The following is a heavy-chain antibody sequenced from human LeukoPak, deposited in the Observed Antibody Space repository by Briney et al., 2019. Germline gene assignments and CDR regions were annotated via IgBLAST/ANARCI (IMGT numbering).Heavy chain of an antibody. CDR3: ARGGGGYRIDY. V-gene: IGHV4-59*01. CDR2: IYYSGST. J-gene: IGHJ4*02. Sequence: SETLSLTCSVSGGSTSSYYWSWIRQPPGKGLEWIGHIYYSGSTNYNPSLKSRVTILVDTSKNQFSLKLSSVTAADTALYYCARGGGGYRIDYWGQGTLVTVSS. D-gene: IGHD1-26*01. CDR1: GGSTSSYY.